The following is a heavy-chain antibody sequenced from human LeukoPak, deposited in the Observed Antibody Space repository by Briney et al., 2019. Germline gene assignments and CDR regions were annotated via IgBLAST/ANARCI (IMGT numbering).Heavy chain of an antibody. D-gene: IGHD6-13*01. CDR1: GYTFTSYY. J-gene: IGHJ6*02. CDR3: ATWGSSSSPLPSMDV. V-gene: IGHV1-46*01. Sequence: ASVKVSCKASGYTFTSYYMHWVRQAPGQGLEWMGIINPRGASTTYAQKFQGRLTMTRDTSTSTVYMELSSLRSEDTAVYYCATWGSSSSPLPSMDVWGQGTTVTVSS. CDR2: INPRGAST.